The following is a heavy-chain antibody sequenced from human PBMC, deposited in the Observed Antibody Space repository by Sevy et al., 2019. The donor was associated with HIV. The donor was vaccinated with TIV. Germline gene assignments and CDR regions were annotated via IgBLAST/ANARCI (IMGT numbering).Heavy chain of an antibody. CDR2: ISWNSGSI. D-gene: IGHD2-8*01. CDR3: AKDKGYCTNGVCYTSYYYYGMDV. V-gene: IGHV3-9*01. J-gene: IGHJ6*02. CDR1: GFTFSSYS. Sequence: GGSLRLSCAASGFTFSSYSMNCVRQAPGKGLEWVSGISWNSGSIGYADSVKGRFTISRDNAKNSLYLQMNSLRAEDTALYYCAKDKGYCTNGVCYTSYYYYGMDVWGQGTTVTVSS.